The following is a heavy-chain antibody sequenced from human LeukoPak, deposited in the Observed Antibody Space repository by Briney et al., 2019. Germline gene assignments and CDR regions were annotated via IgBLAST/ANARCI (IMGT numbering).Heavy chain of an antibody. Sequence: SVKVSCKASGGTFSSYAISWVRQAPGQGLEWMGGIIPIFGTANYAQKFQGRVTITADKSTSTAYMELSSLRSEDTAVYYCARDLRYTDSSGYRYAFDIWGQGTMVTVSS. D-gene: IGHD3-22*01. CDR1: GGTFSSYA. CDR3: ARDLRYTDSSGYRYAFDI. CDR2: IIPIFGTA. V-gene: IGHV1-69*06. J-gene: IGHJ3*02.